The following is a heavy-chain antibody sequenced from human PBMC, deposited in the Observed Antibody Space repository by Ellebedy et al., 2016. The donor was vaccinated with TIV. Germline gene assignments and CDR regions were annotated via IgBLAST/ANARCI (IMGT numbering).Heavy chain of an antibody. CDR1: GYTFTSYG. Sequence: ASVKVSCXASGYTFTSYGISWVRQAPGQGLEWMGWISAYNGNTNYAQKLQGRVTMTTDTSTSTAYMELRSLRSDDTAVYYCARDRDDFWSGPPPRLGLYMDVWGKGTTVTVSS. V-gene: IGHV1-18*01. CDR3: ARDRDDFWSGPPPRLGLYMDV. J-gene: IGHJ6*03. CDR2: ISAYNGNT. D-gene: IGHD3-3*01.